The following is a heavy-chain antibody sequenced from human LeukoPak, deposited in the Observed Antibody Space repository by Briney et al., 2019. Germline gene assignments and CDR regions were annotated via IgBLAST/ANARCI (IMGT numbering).Heavy chain of an antibody. V-gene: IGHV3-23*01. CDR2: ISGSGGST. D-gene: IGHD3-22*01. CDR3: AKEPDYYDSSGARGYFQH. CDR1: GFTFSSYA. J-gene: IGHJ1*01. Sequence: PGGSLRLSCAASGFTFSSYAMSWVRQAPGKGLEWVSAISGSGGSTYYADSVKGRFTISRDNSKNTLYLQMNSLRAEDTAVYYCAKEPDYYDSSGARGYFQHWGQGTLVTVSS.